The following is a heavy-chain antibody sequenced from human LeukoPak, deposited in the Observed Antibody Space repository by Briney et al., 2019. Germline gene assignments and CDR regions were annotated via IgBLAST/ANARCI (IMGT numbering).Heavy chain of an antibody. CDR1: GYTFTSYR. Sequence: GESLKISCKGSGYTFTSYRIGWVRQMPGKGLEWMGIIYPGDSDTRYSPSFQGQVTISADKSFSTAYLQWSGLKASDIAMYYCARRQATGKAFDIWGQGTMVTVSS. CDR2: IYPGDSDT. J-gene: IGHJ3*02. V-gene: IGHV5-51*01. CDR3: ARRQATGKAFDI.